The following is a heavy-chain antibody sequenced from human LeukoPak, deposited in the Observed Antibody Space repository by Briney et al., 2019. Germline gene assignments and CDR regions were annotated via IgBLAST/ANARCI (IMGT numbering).Heavy chain of an antibody. CDR1: GFTFSDYY. CDR2: ISGSGSII. J-gene: IGHJ6*03. D-gene: IGHD1-26*01. V-gene: IGHV3-11*04. Sequence: GGSLRLSCAASGFTFSDYYMSWIRQAPGKGLEWVSYISGSGSIIYYADSVRGRFTISRDNAKNSLYLQMNSLRAEDTAVYYCARDRKLEHYYYHYMDVWGKGTTDTVSS. CDR3: ARDRKLEHYYYHYMDV.